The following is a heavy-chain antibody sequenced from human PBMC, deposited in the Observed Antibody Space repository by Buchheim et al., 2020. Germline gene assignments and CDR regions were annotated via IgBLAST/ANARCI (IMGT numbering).Heavy chain of an antibody. D-gene: IGHD5-18*01. Sequence: QVQLQQWGAGLLKPSETLSLTCAVYGGSFSGYYWSWIRQPQGKGLEWIGEINHSGSTNYNPSLKSRVTISVDTSKNQFSLKLSSVTAADTAVYFCATLSARRGYSYGNFYYMDVWGKGTT. J-gene: IGHJ6*03. CDR3: ATLSARRGYSYGNFYYMDV. CDR1: GGSFSGYY. V-gene: IGHV4-34*01. CDR2: INHSGST.